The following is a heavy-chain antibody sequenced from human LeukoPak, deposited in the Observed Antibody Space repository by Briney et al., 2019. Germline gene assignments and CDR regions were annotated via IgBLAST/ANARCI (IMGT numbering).Heavy chain of an antibody. CDR1: GGSISSSSYY. Sequence: PSETLSLTCTVSGGSISSSSYYWVWIRQPPGKGLEWIGSKCYSGSTYYKSSLKSRVTISVDTAKNQFSLKLNSVSAADTALYYCARDRRQRDYFDFWGQGARVTVSS. CDR3: ARDRRQRDYFDF. CDR2: KCYSGST. V-gene: IGHV4-39*07. D-gene: IGHD1-1*01. J-gene: IGHJ4*02.